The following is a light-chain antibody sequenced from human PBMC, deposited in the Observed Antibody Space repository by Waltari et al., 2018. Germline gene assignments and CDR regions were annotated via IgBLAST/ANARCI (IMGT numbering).Light chain of an antibody. V-gene: IGLV2-23*02. CDR3: CSYSGSGSFPYV. CDR1: SNNIGFYDL. CDR2: DVI. Sequence: QSALTQPASVSGSPGQSISISCTGSSNNIGFYDLVSWYQQHPGKAPNLIIFDVIKRPSGVSDRFSGSKSGNTASLTISGLQTEDDADYYCCSYSGSGSFPYVFGPGTRVAVL. J-gene: IGLJ1*01.